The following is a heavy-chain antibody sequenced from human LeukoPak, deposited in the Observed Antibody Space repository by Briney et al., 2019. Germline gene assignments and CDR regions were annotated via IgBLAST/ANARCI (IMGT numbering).Heavy chain of an antibody. Sequence: GGSLRLSCAASGFTFSSYSMNWVRQAPGKGLEWVSSISSSSSYIYYADSVKGRFTISRDNAKNSLYLQMNSLRAEDTAVYYCARVYSSSSEEFDYWGQGTLVTVSS. CDR1: GFTFSSYS. CDR2: ISSSSSYI. D-gene: IGHD6-6*01. V-gene: IGHV3-21*01. CDR3: ARVYSSSSEEFDY. J-gene: IGHJ4*02.